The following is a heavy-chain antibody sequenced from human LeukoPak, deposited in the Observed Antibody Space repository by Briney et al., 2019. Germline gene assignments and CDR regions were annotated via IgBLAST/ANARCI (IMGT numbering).Heavy chain of an antibody. Sequence: ASVKVSCKASGYTFTSYYMHWVRQAPGQGLEWVGLINPNSGGTKYGQKFQGRVTMTRDTSIGTSYMELSNLRSDDTAVYYCARDQRDWQLHSYYYIDVWGTGSTVTVSS. CDR3: ARDQRDWQLHSYYYIDV. CDR2: INPNSGGT. CDR1: GYTFTSYY. D-gene: IGHD4-23*01. J-gene: IGHJ6*03. V-gene: IGHV1-2*02.